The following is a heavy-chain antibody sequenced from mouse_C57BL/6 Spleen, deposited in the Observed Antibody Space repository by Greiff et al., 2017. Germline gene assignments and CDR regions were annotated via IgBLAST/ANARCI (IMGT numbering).Heavy chain of an antibody. CDR1: GYAFSSYW. J-gene: IGHJ4*01. Sequence: VQLEESGAELVKPGASVKISCKASGYAFSSYWLNWVKQRPGKGLEWIGQIYPGDGDTNYNGKFKGKATLTADKSSSTAYMQLSSLTSEDSSVYCCARRGGPSDAMDYWGQGTSVTVSS. D-gene: IGHD3-3*01. CDR3: ARRGGPSDAMDY. CDR2: IYPGDGDT. V-gene: IGHV1-80*01.